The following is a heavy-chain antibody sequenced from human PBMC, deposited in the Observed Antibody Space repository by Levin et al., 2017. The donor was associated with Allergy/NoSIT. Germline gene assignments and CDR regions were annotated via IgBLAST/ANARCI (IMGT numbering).Heavy chain of an antibody. CDR3: ARGGGHYDSSGYYVWYFDL. D-gene: IGHD3-22*01. V-gene: IGHV4-30-4*01. Sequence: SQTLSLTCTVSGGSISSGDYYWSWIRQPPGKGLEWIGYIYYSGSTYYNPSLKSRVTISVDTSKNQFSLKLSSVTAADTAVYYCARGGGHYDSSGYYVWYFDLWGRGTLVTVSS. CDR1: GGSISSGDYY. CDR2: IYYSGST. J-gene: IGHJ2*01.